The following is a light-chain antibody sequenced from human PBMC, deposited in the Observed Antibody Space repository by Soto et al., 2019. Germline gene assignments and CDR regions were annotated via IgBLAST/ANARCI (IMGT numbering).Light chain of an antibody. CDR1: QRISIW. CDR2: KAS. Sequence: DIHMPQSPATPSASVEDRFTITCRASQRISIWLAWYQQEPGKAPKLLIYKASSLDSRVPSRFSGSGSGTEFTLTISSLQPDDFATYHYQQYNSYSRTFVKGTKVDTK. CDR3: QQYNSYSRT. V-gene: IGKV1-5*03. J-gene: IGKJ1*01.